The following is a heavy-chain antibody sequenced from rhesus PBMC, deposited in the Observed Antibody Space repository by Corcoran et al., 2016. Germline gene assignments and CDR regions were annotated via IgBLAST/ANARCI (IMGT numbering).Heavy chain of an antibody. D-gene: IGHD2-21*01. J-gene: IGHJ4*01. V-gene: IGHV5-2*01. CDR1: GYSFTSYC. Sequence: EVQLVQSGAEVKRPGESLKISCKTSGYSFTSYCISWVRQMPGKGLEWMGAIDPSTSDTRYSPSFQGQVTISADKSISTTYLQWSSLKASDSATYYCARGIVWLDYWGQGVLVTVSS. CDR3: ARGIVWLDY. CDR2: IDPSTSDT.